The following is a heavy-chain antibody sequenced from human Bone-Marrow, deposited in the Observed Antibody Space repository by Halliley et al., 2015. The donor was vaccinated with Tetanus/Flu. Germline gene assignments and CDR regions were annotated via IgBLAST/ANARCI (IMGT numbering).Heavy chain of an antibody. CDR2: VSTYNGNT. V-gene: IGHV1-18*01. Sequence: LGWMGWVSTYNGNTNIPQKFQGRVAMTTDTSTSTAYMELRSLRSDDTAVYYCARVFDGFDFWGQGTMVTVSS. J-gene: IGHJ3*01. CDR3: ARVFDGFDF.